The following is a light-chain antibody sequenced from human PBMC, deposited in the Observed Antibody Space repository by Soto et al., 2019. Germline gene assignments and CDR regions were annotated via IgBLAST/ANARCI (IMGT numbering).Light chain of an antibody. CDR1: QSISSY. CDR3: HQYNSYSLT. V-gene: IGKV1-5*03. CDR2: KAS. J-gene: IGKJ1*01. Sequence: DIMLTQSPSTLSLSLGERITLSCRASQSISSYFAWYQQKPGNAPKLLIYKASTSKTGVPSRFSGSGSGTEFTLTISSMQPDDFAADYCHQYNSYSLTFGQGTKVDIK.